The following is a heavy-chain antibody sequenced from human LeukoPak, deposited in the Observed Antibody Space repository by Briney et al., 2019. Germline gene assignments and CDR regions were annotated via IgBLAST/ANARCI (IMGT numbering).Heavy chain of an antibody. CDR2: ISSSGGST. CDR3: ARHLLWFGELSGGFDY. CDR1: GFTFSSYA. Sequence: HPGGSLRLSCAASGFTFSSYAMSWVRQAPGKGLEWVSGISSSGGSTYYADSVKGRFTISRDNSRNTLYLQMNSLRAEDTAVYYCARHLLWFGELSGGFDYWGQGTLVTVSS. D-gene: IGHD3-10*01. J-gene: IGHJ4*02. V-gene: IGHV3-23*01.